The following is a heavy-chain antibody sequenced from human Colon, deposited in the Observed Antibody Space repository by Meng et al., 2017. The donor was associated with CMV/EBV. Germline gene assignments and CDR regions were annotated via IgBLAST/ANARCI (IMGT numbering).Heavy chain of an antibody. D-gene: IGHD6-19*01. CDR3: AGGRVAGAFDS. Sequence: CTVSGDAISSRFYYWGWIRQTQGKGLEWIGSIYPSGTTYYSPSLTSRITITLDTSKRQLSLKLTSLTVAETAVYYCAGGRVAGAFDSWGQGSVVTVSS. J-gene: IGHJ4*02. CDR2: IYPSGTT. CDR1: GDAISSRFYY. V-gene: IGHV4-39*07.